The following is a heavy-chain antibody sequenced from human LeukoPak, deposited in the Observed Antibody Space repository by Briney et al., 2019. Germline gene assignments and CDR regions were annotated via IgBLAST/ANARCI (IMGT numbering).Heavy chain of an antibody. CDR2: ISYDGSNK. D-gene: IGHD7-27*01. V-gene: IGHV3-30*04. CDR1: GFTFSTYA. Sequence: GGSLRLSCAASGFTFSTYAMHWVRQAPGKGLEWVAVISYDGSNKHYADSVKGRFTISRDNSKNTLYLQMNSLRAEDTAVYYCARDYINWGNLDYWGQGTLVTVSS. J-gene: IGHJ4*02. CDR3: ARDYINWGNLDY.